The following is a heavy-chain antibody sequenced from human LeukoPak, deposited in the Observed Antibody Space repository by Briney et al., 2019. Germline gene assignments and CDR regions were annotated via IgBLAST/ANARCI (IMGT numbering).Heavy chain of an antibody. CDR1: GGSISSYY. J-gene: IGHJ4*02. Sequence: SETLSLTCTVSGGSISSYYWGGIRQPPGKGLEWIGYIYYTGSTNCNPSLRSRVTISVDSSKNQFSLKVNSVTAADTAVYYCARGDYFGSGLGDWGQGTLVTVSS. CDR3: ARGDYFGSGLGD. CDR2: IYYTGST. V-gene: IGHV4-59*01. D-gene: IGHD3-10*01.